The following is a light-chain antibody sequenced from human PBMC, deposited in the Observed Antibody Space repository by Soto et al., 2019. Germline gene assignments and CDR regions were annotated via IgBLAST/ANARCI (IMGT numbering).Light chain of an antibody. V-gene: IGKV1-5*01. CDR3: QQYDSFSIT. CDR2: DSS. Sequence: DIQMTQSPSTLSASVGDRVTITCRPSQSISTWLAWYQQKSGRAPKLLIYDSSSLESGVPSRVSDSGSGTKASLPISTLQPDDFATYFCQQYDSFSITFGQGTRLEIK. J-gene: IGKJ5*01. CDR1: QSISTW.